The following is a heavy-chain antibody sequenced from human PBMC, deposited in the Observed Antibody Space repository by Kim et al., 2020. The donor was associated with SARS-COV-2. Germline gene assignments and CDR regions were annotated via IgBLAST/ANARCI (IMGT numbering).Heavy chain of an antibody. CDR2: ISYDGSNK. V-gene: IGHV3-30*18. J-gene: IGHJ3*02. Sequence: GGSLRLSCAASGFTFSSYGMHWVRQAPGKGLEWVAVISYDGSNKYYADSVKGRFTISRDNSKNTLYLQMNSLRAEDTAVYYCANAFHDFWSGYYPEGDAFDIWGQGTMVTVSS. CDR3: ANAFHDFWSGYYPEGDAFDI. CDR1: GFTFSSYG. D-gene: IGHD3-3*01.